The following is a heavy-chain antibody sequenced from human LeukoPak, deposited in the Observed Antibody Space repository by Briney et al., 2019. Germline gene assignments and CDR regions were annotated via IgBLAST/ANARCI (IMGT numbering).Heavy chain of an antibody. CDR1: GGSISNYY. D-gene: IGHD2-2*01. Sequence: PSETLSLTCTVPGGSISNYYWSWIRQPPGKGLEWIGYIYYSGSTNYNPSLKSRVTISVDTSKNQFSLKLNSVTAADTAVYYCARTTEDCSSTSCYQYWFDPWGQGTLVTVSS. CDR3: ARTTEDCSSTSCYQYWFDP. J-gene: IGHJ5*02. CDR2: IYYSGST. V-gene: IGHV4-59*01.